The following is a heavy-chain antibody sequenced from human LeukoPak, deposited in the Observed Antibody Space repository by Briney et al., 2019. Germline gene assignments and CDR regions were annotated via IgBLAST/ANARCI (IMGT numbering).Heavy chain of an antibody. Sequence: SETLSLTCTVSGGSISSYYWSWIRQPAGKGLEWIGRIYTSGSTNYNPSLKSRVTMSVDTSKNQFSLKLSSVTAADTAVYYCARGLFRDSNDAFDIWGQGTMVTVSS. J-gene: IGHJ3*02. CDR1: GGSISSYY. V-gene: IGHV4-4*07. CDR2: IYTSGST. CDR3: ARGLFRDSNDAFDI. D-gene: IGHD6-13*01.